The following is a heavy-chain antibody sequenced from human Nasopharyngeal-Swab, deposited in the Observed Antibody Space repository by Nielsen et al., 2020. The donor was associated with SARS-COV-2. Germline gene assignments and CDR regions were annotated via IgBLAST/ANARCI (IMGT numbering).Heavy chain of an antibody. CDR2: ISSSSSYT. V-gene: IGHV3-11*06. D-gene: IGHD5-18*01. Sequence: WIRQPPGKGLGWVSYISSSSSYTNYADSVKGRFTISRDNAKNSLYLQMNSLRAEDTAVYYCARDTATADYYYYYGMDVWGQGTTVTVSS. J-gene: IGHJ6*02. CDR3: ARDTATADYYYYYGMDV.